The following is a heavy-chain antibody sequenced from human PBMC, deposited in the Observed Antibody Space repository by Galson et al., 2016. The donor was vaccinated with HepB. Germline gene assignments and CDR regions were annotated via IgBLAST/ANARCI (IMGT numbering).Heavy chain of an antibody. CDR2: ISYDGSNK. D-gene: IGHD2-2*01. V-gene: IGHV3-30*18. CDR3: AKDGRIYCSSASCHDHFNY. Sequence: SLRLSCAASGFTFSSYGMHWDRQAPGKGLEWVAFISYDGSNKKYADSVKGRFTISRDNSKKTLYLQMNSLRAEDTAVYYCAKDGRIYCSSASCHDHFNYWGQRTLVTVSS. CDR1: GFTFSSYG. J-gene: IGHJ4*02.